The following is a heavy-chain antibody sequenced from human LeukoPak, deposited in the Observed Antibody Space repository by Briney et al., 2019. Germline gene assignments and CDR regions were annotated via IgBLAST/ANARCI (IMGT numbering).Heavy chain of an antibody. V-gene: IGHV3-23*01. CDR2: ISGSGGST. CDR3: AKVGTGGWYFDY. D-gene: IGHD2-8*02. Sequence: GSLRLSCAASGFTFSSYAMSWVRQAPGKGLEWVSAISGSGGSTYYADSVKGRFTISRDNSKNTLYLQMNSLRAEDTAVYYCAKVGTGGWYFDYWGQGTLVTVSS. J-gene: IGHJ4*02. CDR1: GFTFSSYA.